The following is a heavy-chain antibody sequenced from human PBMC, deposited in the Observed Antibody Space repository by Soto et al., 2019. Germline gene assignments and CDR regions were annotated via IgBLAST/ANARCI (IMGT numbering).Heavy chain of an antibody. J-gene: IGHJ4*02. CDR3: ARDFAYFDS. V-gene: IGHV4-61*01. Sequence: SETLSPPCTVSGGSFKSGSYTWSWIRQPPGKGPERLGYVYHTGRTSYNPPLKSRVSISMDTSKTQFSLNLDSVTAAGTAVYFCARDFAYFDSWGQGTLVTVSS. CDR2: VYHTGRT. CDR1: GGSFKSGSYT. D-gene: IGHD3-3*01.